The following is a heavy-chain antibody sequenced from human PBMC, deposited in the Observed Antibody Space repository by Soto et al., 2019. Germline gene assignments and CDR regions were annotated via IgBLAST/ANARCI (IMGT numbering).Heavy chain of an antibody. CDR2: ISSSDSYT. D-gene: IGHD3-10*01. Sequence: GSLRLSCAASGFTFSDYYMSWIRQAPGKGLEWVSYISSSDSYTNYADSVKGRFTISRDNAKNSLYLQMNSLRAEDTAVYYCARDVSMLRGTLNSWGQGTLVTVSS. CDR1: GFTFSDYY. CDR3: ARDVSMLRGTLNS. V-gene: IGHV3-11*05. J-gene: IGHJ4*02.